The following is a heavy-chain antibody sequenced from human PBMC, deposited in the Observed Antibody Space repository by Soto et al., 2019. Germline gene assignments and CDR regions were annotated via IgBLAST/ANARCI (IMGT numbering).Heavy chain of an antibody. CDR2: MNPDSGNT. CDR3: AKTYCNSATCYSGIFDS. CDR1: GYSFANYD. D-gene: IGHD2-2*02. Sequence: GASVKVSCKASGYSFANYDINWVLQATGQGLEWMGWMNPDSGNTGYAQKFQGRVTMTRGTSSSTAYMELSSLRSDDTAVYFCAKTYCNSATCYSGIFDSWGQGTLVTVSS. J-gene: IGHJ4*02. V-gene: IGHV1-8*01.